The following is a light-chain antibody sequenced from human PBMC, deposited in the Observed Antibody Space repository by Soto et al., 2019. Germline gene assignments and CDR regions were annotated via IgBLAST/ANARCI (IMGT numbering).Light chain of an antibody. V-gene: IGKV3-15*01. J-gene: IGKJ2*01. CDR3: QQYNNWPPYT. CDR2: GAF. CDR1: QSVGSN. Sequence: EIVMTQSPATLSVSPGERATLSCRASQSVGSNLAWYQQKPGQAPRLLIYGAFTRATAIPARFSGSGSGTEFTLTISSLQSEDFAVYYCQQYNNWPPYTFGQGTKLEIK.